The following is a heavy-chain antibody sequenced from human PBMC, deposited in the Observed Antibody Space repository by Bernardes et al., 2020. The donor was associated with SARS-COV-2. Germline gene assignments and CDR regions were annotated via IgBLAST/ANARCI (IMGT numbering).Heavy chain of an antibody. D-gene: IGHD1-1*01. Sequence: GGSLRLSCAASGFTFSSYAMSWVRQAPGKGLEWVSAISGSGGSTYYADSVKGRFTISRDNSKNTLYLQMNSLRAEDTAVYYCAKAVGERRLRLHAFDIWGQGTMVTVSS. CDR1: GFTFSSYA. CDR3: AKAVGERRLRLHAFDI. CDR2: ISGSGGST. V-gene: IGHV3-23*01. J-gene: IGHJ3*02.